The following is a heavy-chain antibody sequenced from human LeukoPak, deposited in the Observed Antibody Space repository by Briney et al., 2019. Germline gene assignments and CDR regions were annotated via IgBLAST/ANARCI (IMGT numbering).Heavy chain of an antibody. CDR1: GGSFSGYY. V-gene: IGHV4-34*01. CDR2: INHSGST. CDR3: ARHGQTMVRGVIISLDFDY. Sequence: SSETLSLTCAVYGGSFSGYYWSWLRQPPGKGLEWIGEINHSGSTNYNPSLKSRVTISVDTYKNQFSLKLSPVTAADTAVYYCARHGQTMVRGVIISLDFDYWGQGTLVTVSS. J-gene: IGHJ4*02. D-gene: IGHD3-10*01.